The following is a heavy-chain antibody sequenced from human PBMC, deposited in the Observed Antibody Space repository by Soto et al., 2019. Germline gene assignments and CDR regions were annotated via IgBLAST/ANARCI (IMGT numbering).Heavy chain of an antibody. J-gene: IGHJ6*02. V-gene: IGHV3-30-3*01. CDR3: ASISFKDYGMDV. CDR2: ISSDGSNK. CDR1: GFTFSSYP. Sequence: WSLRLSFAASGFTFSSYPMHWVRQAPGKGLEWVAVISSDGSNKYYADSVMGRFTISRDNSKNTLYLQMNSLRAEDTAVYYCASISFKDYGMDVWGQGTTVTVSS.